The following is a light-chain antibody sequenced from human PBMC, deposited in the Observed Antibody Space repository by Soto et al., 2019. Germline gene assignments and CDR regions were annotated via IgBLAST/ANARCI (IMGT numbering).Light chain of an antibody. J-gene: IGLJ1*01. V-gene: IGLV2-14*01. CDR2: DVS. CDR3: SSYTSSSFYV. Sequence: QSALTQPASVSGSPGQSITISCTGTSSDVGGYNYVSWYQQHPGKAPKLMIYDVSNRPSGVSNRCSGSKSGNTASLTSSGRQAEDEADYYCSSYTSSSFYVFGPGTKVTVL. CDR1: SSDVGGYNY.